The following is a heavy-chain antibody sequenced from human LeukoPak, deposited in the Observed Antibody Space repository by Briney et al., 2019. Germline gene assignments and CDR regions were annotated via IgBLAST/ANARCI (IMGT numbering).Heavy chain of an antibody. CDR3: ATPRPYYYDSSGPYYPFDY. D-gene: IGHD3-22*01. J-gene: IGHJ4*02. Sequence: SVKVSCKASGGTFSSYAISWVRQAPGQGLEWMGRIILILGIANYAQKFQGRVTITADKSTSTAYMELSSLRSEDTAVYYCATPRPYYYDSSGPYYPFDYWGQGTLVTVSS. V-gene: IGHV1-69*04. CDR1: GGTFSSYA. CDR2: IILILGIA.